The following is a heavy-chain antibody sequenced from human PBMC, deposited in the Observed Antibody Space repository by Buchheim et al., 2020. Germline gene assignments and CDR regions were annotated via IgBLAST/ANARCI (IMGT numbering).Heavy chain of an antibody. Sequence: EVQLVQSGAEVKKPGESLKISCKGSGYSFTNYWIGWVRQMPGKGLEWMGIIYPGDSDTRNSPSFQGQVTFSVDKSTSTVYPQWSSLEASDTAMYYCARLPPRGTTGCYSFDYWGQGT. CDR1: GYSFTNYW. D-gene: IGHD2-2*01. V-gene: IGHV5-51*01. CDR2: IYPGDSDT. J-gene: IGHJ4*02. CDR3: ARLPPRGTTGCYSFDY.